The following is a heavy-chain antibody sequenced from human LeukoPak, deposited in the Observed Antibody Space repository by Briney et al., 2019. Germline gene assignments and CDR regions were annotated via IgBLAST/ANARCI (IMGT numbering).Heavy chain of an antibody. Sequence: VASVKVSCKASGGTFSSYAISWVRQAPGQRLEWMGWISTYNGHTVYAQNLQGRVTMTTHTSTSTAYMEVRSLRSDDTAVYYCARLGTTSSSWFDPWGQGTLVTVSS. J-gene: IGHJ5*02. CDR3: ARLGTTSSSWFDP. CDR2: ISTYNGHT. D-gene: IGHD2-2*01. CDR1: GGTFSSYA. V-gene: IGHV1-18*01.